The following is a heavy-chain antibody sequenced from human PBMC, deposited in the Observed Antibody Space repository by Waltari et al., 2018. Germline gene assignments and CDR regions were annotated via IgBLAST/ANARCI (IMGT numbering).Heavy chain of an antibody. J-gene: IGHJ3*02. CDR2: IWYDGSNK. D-gene: IGHD7-27*01. CDR3: ARDPRPLTGDNAFDI. CDR1: GFTFSSYG. Sequence: QVQLVESGGGVVQPGRSLRLSCAASGFTFSSYGMHWVRQAPGKGLEWVAVIWYDGSNKYYADSVKGRFTISRDNSKNTLYLQMNSLRAEDTAVYYCARDPRPLTGDNAFDIWGQGTMVTVSS. V-gene: IGHV3-33*01.